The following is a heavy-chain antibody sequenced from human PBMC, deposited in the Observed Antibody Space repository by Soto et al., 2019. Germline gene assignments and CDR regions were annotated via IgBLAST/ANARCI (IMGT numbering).Heavy chain of an antibody. CDR3: ARARYCASPSCYKHYYYGMDT. V-gene: IGHV1-18*04. J-gene: IGHJ6*02. CDR1: GYTFTSHG. Sequence: ASVKVSCKASGYTFTSHGISWLRQAPGQGLEWLGWISTYNSRTHYAQKVQGRVTMTTDTSTSTAYLDLRSLTFDDTAVYYCARARYCASPSCYKHYYYGMDTWGQGTTVTVS. CDR2: ISTYNSRT. D-gene: IGHD2-2*02.